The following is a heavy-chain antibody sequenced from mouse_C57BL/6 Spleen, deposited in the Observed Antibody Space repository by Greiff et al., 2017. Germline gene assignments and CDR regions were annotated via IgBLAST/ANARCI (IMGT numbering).Heavy chain of an antibody. CDR3: ARDITADWYFDV. CDR1: GYTFTSYW. V-gene: IGHV1-61*01. Sequence: VQLQQPGAELVRPGSSVKLSCKASGYTFTSYWMDWVKQRPGQGLEWIGNIYPSDSETHYNQKFKDKATLTVDKSSSTAYMQLSSLTSEDSAVYYCARDITADWYFDVWGTGTTVTVSS. D-gene: IGHD1-1*01. J-gene: IGHJ1*03. CDR2: IYPSDSET.